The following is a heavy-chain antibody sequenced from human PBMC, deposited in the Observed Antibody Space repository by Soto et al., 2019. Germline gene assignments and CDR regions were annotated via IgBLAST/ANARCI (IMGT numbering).Heavy chain of an antibody. J-gene: IGHJ6*02. Sequence: PXGILSLNCAFSGYFIRSGYYWGWIRQPPGKGPEWIAKIHHSGSTDYNPSFSGRVTMSVDTSKNQFSLELRSVTATDTAVYYCARIYHSHSGPPVWGQGTAVTVSS. CDR3: ARIYHSHSGPPV. CDR2: IHHSGST. CDR1: GYFIRSGYY. V-gene: IGHV4-38-2*01. D-gene: IGHD6-19*01.